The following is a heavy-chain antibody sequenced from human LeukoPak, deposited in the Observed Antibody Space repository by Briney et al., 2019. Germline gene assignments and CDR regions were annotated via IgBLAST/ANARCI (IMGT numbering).Heavy chain of an antibody. J-gene: IGHJ4*02. CDR3: ARALDYRNYFDY. V-gene: IGHV4-31*03. CDR2: IYHSGTT. Sequence: SETPSLTCTVSGASITSGGYYWSWIRQHPGKGLEWVGFIYHSGTTFYNPSLESRVTISVDTSENQFSLRLTSVTAADTAVYYCARALDYRNYFDYWGQGTLVTVSS. D-gene: IGHD4-11*01. CDR1: GASITSGGYY.